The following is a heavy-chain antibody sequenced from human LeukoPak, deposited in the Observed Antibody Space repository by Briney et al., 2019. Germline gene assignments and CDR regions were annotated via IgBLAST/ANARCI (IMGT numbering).Heavy chain of an antibody. D-gene: IGHD4-23*01. Sequence: ETLSLTCTVSGGSISSYYWSWIRQPPGKGLEWIGFIYYSGSTTYNPSLKSRVTISVDTSKNQFSLKLSSVTAADTAVYYCARPSLDYGGIDAFDFWGQGTLVTVSS. CDR2: IYYSGST. V-gene: IGHV4-59*08. CDR3: ARPSLDYGGIDAFDF. CDR1: GGSISSYY. J-gene: IGHJ3*01.